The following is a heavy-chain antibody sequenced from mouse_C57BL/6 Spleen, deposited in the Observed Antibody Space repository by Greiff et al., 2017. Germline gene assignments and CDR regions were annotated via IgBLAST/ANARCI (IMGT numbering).Heavy chain of an antibody. CDR3: THYKYYAMDY. CDR2: IDPENGDT. J-gene: IGHJ4*01. V-gene: IGHV14-4*01. Sequence: VQLQQSGAELVRPGASVKLSCTASGFNIKDDYMHWVKQRPEQGLEWIGWIDPENGDTEYATKFQGKATITADTSSNTAYLQLSSLTSEDTAVYYCTHYKYYAMDYWGQGTSVTVSS. CDR1: GFNIKDDY. D-gene: IGHD1-1*01.